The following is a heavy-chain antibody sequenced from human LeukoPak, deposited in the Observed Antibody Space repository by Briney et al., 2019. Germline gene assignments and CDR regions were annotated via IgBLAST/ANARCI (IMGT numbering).Heavy chain of an antibody. CDR3: AVDEGHMLVVTAVYLDS. J-gene: IGHJ4*02. V-gene: IGHV1-18*01. Sequence: ASVKVSCKASGYTFTSYGISWVRQAPGQGLEWMGWISAYNGNTNYAQKLQGRVTMTTGTSTSTAYMELRSLRSDDTAVYYCAVDEGHMLVVTAVYLDSWGQGTLVTVSS. CDR1: GYTFTSYG. CDR2: ISAYNGNT. D-gene: IGHD2-21*02.